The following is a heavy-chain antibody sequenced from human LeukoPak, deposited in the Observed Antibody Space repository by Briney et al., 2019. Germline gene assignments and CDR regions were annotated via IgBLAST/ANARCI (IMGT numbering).Heavy chain of an antibody. Sequence: GGSLRLSCAASGFTFINYDMLWVRQVTGKGLECVSAIGIRGDTHYSGSVKGRFTISRENAESSLYLQMNSLRAEDTAVYYCARGGIQVSGIDEFDYWGQGTLVTVSS. CDR3: ARGGIQVSGIDEFDY. CDR1: GFTFINYD. V-gene: IGHV3-13*01. J-gene: IGHJ4*02. CDR2: IGIRGDT. D-gene: IGHD6-19*01.